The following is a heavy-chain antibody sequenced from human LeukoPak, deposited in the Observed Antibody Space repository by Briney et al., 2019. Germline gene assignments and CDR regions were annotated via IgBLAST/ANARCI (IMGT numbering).Heavy chain of an antibody. Sequence: RGESLKISCKGSGYSFTSYWIGWVRQMPGKGLEWMGIIYPGDSDTRYSPSFQGQVTISADKSISTAYLQWSSLKASDTAMYYCVRVKKEGAVAPAYYFDYGGQGTLATASS. CDR3: VRVKKEGAVAPAYYFDY. V-gene: IGHV5-51*01. D-gene: IGHD6-19*01. CDR2: IYPGDSDT. CDR1: GYSFTSYW. J-gene: IGHJ4*02.